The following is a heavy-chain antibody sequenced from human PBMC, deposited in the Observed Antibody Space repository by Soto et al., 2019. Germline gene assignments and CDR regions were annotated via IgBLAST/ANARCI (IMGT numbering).Heavy chain of an antibody. CDR3: ARGGKDFWSGKFEY. CDR2: IDNSGST. D-gene: IGHD3-3*01. Sequence: SETLPLTCTGSGGSIRNHFCNWFRQPAGKGLEWIGRIDNSGSTNYNPSLKSRITMSADTSRNQFSLKLNSVTAADTAVYYCARGGKDFWSGKFEYWGQGELVT. J-gene: IGHJ4*02. CDR1: GGSIRNHF. V-gene: IGHV4-4*07.